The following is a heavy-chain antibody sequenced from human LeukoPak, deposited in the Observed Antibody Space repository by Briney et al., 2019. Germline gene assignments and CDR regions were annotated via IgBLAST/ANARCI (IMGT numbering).Heavy chain of an antibody. V-gene: IGHV3-73*01. D-gene: IGHD3-22*01. CDR1: GFTFSGSA. CDR2: IRSKANSYAT. J-gene: IGHJ4*02. CDR3: TRLTYYYDSSGGTNYFDY. Sequence: GGSLRLSCAASGFTFSGSAMHWVRQASGKGLEWVGRIRSKANSYATAYAASVKGRVTISRDDSKNTAYLQMNSLKTEDTAVYYCTRLTYYYDSSGGTNYFDYWGQGTLVTVSS.